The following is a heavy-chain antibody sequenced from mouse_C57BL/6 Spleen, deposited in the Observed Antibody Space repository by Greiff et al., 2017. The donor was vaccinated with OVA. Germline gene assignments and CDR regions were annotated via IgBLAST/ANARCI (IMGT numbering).Heavy chain of an antibody. CDR2: ICTGGGT. D-gene: IGHD1-1*01. J-gene: IGHJ4*01. CDR3: ARMAITTVVATRALYYAMDY. V-gene: IGHV2-9-1*01. Sequence: VQRVESGPGLVAPSQSLSITCTVSGFSLTSYAISWVRQPPGTGLEWLGVICTGGGTNYNSALKSRLSISKDNSKSQVFLKMNSLQTDDTARYYCARMAITTVVATRALYYAMDYWGQGTSVTVSS. CDR1: GFSLTSYA.